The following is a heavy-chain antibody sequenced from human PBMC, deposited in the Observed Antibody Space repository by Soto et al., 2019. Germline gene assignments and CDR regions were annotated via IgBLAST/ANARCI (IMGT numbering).Heavy chain of an antibody. Sequence: SVKVSCKASVDTFSTYAITWIRQAPGRGLEWVGGINPRSAKSNYAQKFQGRVTITADESTSTAYMELSSLRSEDTAVYYCAREGLVLVQTTVNSDYYYYAMDVWGQGTPVTVSS. CDR3: AREGLVLVQTTVNSDYYYYAMDV. V-gene: IGHV1-69*13. J-gene: IGHJ6*02. CDR1: VDTFSTYA. D-gene: IGHD2-2*01. CDR2: INPRSAKS.